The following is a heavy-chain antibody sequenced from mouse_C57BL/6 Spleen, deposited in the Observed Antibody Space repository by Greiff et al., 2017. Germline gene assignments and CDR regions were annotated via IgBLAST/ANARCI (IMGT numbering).Heavy chain of an antibody. CDR1: GYTFTSYT. Sequence: VQLKQSGAELARPGASVKMSCKASGYTFTSYTMHWVKQRPGQGLEWIGYINPSSGYTKYNQKFKDKATLTADKSSSTAYMQLSSLTSEDSAVYYCAPITTVRWYFDVWGTGTTVTVSS. D-gene: IGHD1-1*01. V-gene: IGHV1-4*01. CDR2: INPSSGYT. J-gene: IGHJ1*03. CDR3: APITTVRWYFDV.